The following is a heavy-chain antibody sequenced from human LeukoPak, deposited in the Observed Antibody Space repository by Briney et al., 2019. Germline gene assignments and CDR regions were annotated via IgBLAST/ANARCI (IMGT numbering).Heavy chain of an antibody. J-gene: IGHJ5*02. CDR2: IYYTGST. CDR1: GGAITNYY. V-gene: IGHV4-59*01. Sequence: SETLSLTCGVSGGAITNYYWNWIRQAPGKGLEWLGYIYYTGSTTYNPSVKSRITISLDTSKKQISLKLRSVTAADTAIYYCARRAITIFGVAENWFDPWGQGTLVTVSS. CDR3: ARRAITIFGVAENWFDP. D-gene: IGHD3-3*01.